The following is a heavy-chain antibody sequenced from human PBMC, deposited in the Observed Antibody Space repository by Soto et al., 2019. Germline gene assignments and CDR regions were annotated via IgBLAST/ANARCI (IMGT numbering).Heavy chain of an antibody. V-gene: IGHV1-69*02. CDR3: ARAAYCGGDCHIPPAY. J-gene: IGHJ4*02. CDR2: IIPILGIA. CDR1: GGTFSSYT. Sequence: GASVKVSCKASGGTFSSYTISWVRQAPGQGLEWMGRIIPILGIANYAQKFQGRVTITADKSTSTAYMELSSLRSEDTAVYYCARAAYCGGDCHIPPAYWGQGTLVTVSS. D-gene: IGHD2-21*02.